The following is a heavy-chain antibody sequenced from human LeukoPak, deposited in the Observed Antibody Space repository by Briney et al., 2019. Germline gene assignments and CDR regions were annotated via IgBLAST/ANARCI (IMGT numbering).Heavy chain of an antibody. CDR2: VSHSGSS. D-gene: IGHD3-16*01. J-gene: IGHJ4*02. CDR1: GASISSDF. V-gene: IGHV4-59*01. Sequence: KSSETLSLTCTVSGASISSDFWTWIRQPPGKVLERIGYVSHSGSSNYNPSLKSRVTMSVDTSENQFSLKLTSVTAADSAVYYCARYLRQEGKFYLDYWGQGTLVTVSS. CDR3: ARYLRQEGKFYLDY.